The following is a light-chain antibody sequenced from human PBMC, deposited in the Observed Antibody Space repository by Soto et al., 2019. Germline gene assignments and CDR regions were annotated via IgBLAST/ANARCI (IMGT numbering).Light chain of an antibody. CDR3: QQYGSSPPWT. CDR1: ESVSSGY. V-gene: IGKV3-20*01. CDR2: GAS. J-gene: IGKJ1*01. Sequence: EIVLTQSPGTLSLSPGERATLSCWASESVSSGYLAWYQQKPGQAPRLLIFGASSRATGIPDRFRGSGSGTDFTLTISRVEPEDFAVYYCQQYGSSPPWTFGQGTKVDIK.